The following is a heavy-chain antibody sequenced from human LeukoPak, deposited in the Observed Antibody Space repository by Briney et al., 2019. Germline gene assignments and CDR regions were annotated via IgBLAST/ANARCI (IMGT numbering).Heavy chain of an antibody. CDR1: GGSFSGYY. V-gene: IGHV4-34*01. CDR2: INHSGST. D-gene: IGHD3-3*01. CDR3: AGPRYYDFWSAAVNAFDI. Sequence: SETLSLTCAVYGGSFSGYYWSWIRQPPGKGLEWIGEINHSGSTNYNPSLKSRVTISVDTSKNQFSLKLSSVTAADTAVYYCAGPRYYDFWSAAVNAFDIWGQGTMVTVSS. J-gene: IGHJ3*02.